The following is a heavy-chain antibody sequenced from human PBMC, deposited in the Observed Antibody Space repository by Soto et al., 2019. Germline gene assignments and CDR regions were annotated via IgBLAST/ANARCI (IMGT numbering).Heavy chain of an antibody. CDR2: IYSAAST. V-gene: IGHV3-53*01. D-gene: IGHD3-3*02. J-gene: IGHJ4*02. Sequence: PGGSVRLSCAASGLTVSSNYMSWVRQAPGKGLEWVSVIYSAASTYYADSVKGRFTISRDNSKNTLYLQINSLRAENTAVYYCARLFRLAYLDYSGQATMVTVSS. CDR3: ARLFRLAYLDY. CDR1: GLTVSSNY.